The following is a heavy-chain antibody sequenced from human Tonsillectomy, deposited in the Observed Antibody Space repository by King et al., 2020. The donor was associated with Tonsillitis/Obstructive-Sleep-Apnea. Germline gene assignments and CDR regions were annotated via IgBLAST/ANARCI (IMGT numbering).Heavy chain of an antibody. CDR1: GGSISSSSYY. Sequence: QLQESGPGLVKPSETLSLTCTVSGGSISSSSYYWGWIRQSPGKGLEWIGSIYYSGRTYYNPSLKSRVTIFVDTFKNQFSLKLSSVTAADTAVYYCAGLYQLLYDGWFDSWGQGTLVTVSS. CDR3: AGLYQLLYDGWFDS. V-gene: IGHV4-39*01. J-gene: IGHJ5*01. CDR2: IYYSGRT. D-gene: IGHD2-2*02.